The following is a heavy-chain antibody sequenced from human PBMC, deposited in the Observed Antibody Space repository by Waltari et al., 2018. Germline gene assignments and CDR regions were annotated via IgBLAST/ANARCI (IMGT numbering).Heavy chain of an antibody. CDR3: ARDGAYYDYVWGSYPNWYFDL. D-gene: IGHD3-16*02. CDR2: INSRSSTI. V-gene: IGHV3-48*01. J-gene: IGHJ2*01. Sequence: QLVESGGGLVQPGGSLRLSCAASGFTLTRYSMNWVRQAPGKGLEWVSYINSRSSTIYYADSVKGRFTISRDNAKNSVSLQVNSLRAEDTAVYYCARDGAYYDYVWGSYPNWYFDLWGRGTLVTVSS. CDR1: GFTLTRYS.